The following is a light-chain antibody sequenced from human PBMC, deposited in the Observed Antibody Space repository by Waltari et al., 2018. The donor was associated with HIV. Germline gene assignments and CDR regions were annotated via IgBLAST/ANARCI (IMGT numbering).Light chain of an antibody. CDR3: QQYAKWPPYT. CDR2: GAS. Sequence: EIVMTQYPATLSVSLGERATLSCRASQSLTSNLAWYQQKPGQAPRLLIYGASTRATGIPARFSGSGSGTEFTLTISSLQSEDFAVYYCQQYAKWPPYTFGQGTKLEIK. CDR1: QSLTSN. V-gene: IGKV3-15*01. J-gene: IGKJ2*01.